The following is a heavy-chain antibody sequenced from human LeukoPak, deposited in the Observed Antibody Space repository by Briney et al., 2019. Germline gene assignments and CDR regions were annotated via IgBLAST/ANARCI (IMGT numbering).Heavy chain of an antibody. J-gene: IGHJ4*02. CDR2: INPSGGST. Sequence: ASVKVSCKASGYTFTSYYMHWVRQAPGQGLEWMGIINPSGGSTSYAQKFQGRVTMTRDTSTSTVYMELSSLRSEDTAVYYCARAYYGDYAGDYFGYWGQGTLVTVSS. CDR1: GYTFTSYY. D-gene: IGHD4-17*01. CDR3: ARAYYGDYAGDYFGY. V-gene: IGHV1-46*01.